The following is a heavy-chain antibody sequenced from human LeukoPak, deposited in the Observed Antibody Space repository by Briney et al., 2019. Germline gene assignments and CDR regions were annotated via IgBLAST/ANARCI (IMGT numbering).Heavy chain of an antibody. D-gene: IGHD3-22*01. CDR2: IYYSGST. CDR3: ASEPDYYDSPDAFDI. V-gene: IGHV4-59*12. Sequence: SSETLSLTCTVSGGSISSYYWSWIRQPPGKGLEWIGYIYYSGSTYYNPSLKSRVTISVDTSKNQFSLKLSSVTAADTAVYYCASEPDYYDSPDAFDIWGQGTMVTVSS. J-gene: IGHJ3*02. CDR1: GGSISSYY.